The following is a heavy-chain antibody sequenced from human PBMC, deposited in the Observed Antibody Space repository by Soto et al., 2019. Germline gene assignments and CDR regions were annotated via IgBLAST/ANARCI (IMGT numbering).Heavy chain of an antibody. CDR2: ISPMFGAA. CDR1: GGTFNTYA. J-gene: IGHJ4*02. V-gene: IGHV1-69*19. Sequence: QVQLVQSGAEMKKPGSSVKVSCQSSGGTFNTYAMNWVRQAPGQGPEWMGDISPMFGAANYAPKFQGRVTITADESPGTSYMQLSSLTSEDTALYFCAREVQFHTPAFVYWGQGTLVTVSS. CDR3: AREVQFHTPAFVY.